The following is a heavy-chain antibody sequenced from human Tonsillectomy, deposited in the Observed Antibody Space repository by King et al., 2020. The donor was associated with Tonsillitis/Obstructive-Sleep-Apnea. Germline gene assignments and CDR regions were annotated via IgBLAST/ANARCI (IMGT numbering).Heavy chain of an antibody. CDR2: IDWDDDK. CDR1: GFSLSTSGMC. J-gene: IGHJ4*02. CDR3: ARIRTGPRPSHSDY. Sequence: VTLKESGPALVKPTQTLTLTCTFSGFSLSTSGMCVSWIRQPPGKALEWLARIDWDDDKYYSTSLKTRLTISKDTSKNQVVLTMTNMDPVDTATYYCARIRTGPRPSHSDYWGQGTLVTVSS. D-gene: IGHD1-1*01. V-gene: IGHV2-70*11.